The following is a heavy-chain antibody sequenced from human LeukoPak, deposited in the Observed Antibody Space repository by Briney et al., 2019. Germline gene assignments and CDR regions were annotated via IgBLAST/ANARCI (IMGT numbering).Heavy chain of an antibody. J-gene: IGHJ6*02. CDR1: GFTVSSHY. Sequence: GGSLRLSCAASGFTVSSHYMGWVRQAPGKGLAWVAVIYSCGCTYYADSVKGRFTISRDNSKNTLYLKMNSLRAEDTAVYYCARDIRYSSSSALYYYYGMDVWGQGTTVTVSS. D-gene: IGHD6-13*01. V-gene: IGHV3-53*01. CDR2: IYSCGCT. CDR3: ARDIRYSSSSALYYYYGMDV.